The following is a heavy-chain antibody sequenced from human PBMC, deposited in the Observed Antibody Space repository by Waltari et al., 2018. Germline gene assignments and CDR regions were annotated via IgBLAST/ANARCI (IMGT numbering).Heavy chain of an antibody. CDR2: IYHSGST. V-gene: IGHV4-4*02. J-gene: IGHJ4*02. D-gene: IGHD3-16*01. CDR3: VGGITFGGPPHFDY. Sequence: QVQLPESGPGLVKPSGTLSLTCAVSGGSLSSSNWWSWVRQPPGKGLEWIGEIYHSGSTNYNPSLKSRVTISVDKSKNQFSLKLSSVTAADTAVYYCVGGITFGGPPHFDYWGQGTLVTVSS. CDR1: GGSLSSSNW.